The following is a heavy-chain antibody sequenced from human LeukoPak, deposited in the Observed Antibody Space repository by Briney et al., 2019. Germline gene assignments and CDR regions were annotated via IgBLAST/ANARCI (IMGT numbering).Heavy chain of an antibody. CDR2: ISGSGGST. J-gene: IGHJ4*02. Sequence: GGSLRLSCAASGFTFSSYAMSWVRQAPGKGLEWVSAISGSGGSTYYADSVKGRFTISRDNSKNTLYLQMNSLRAEDTAVYYCARVQQEYLLYPLGSFDYWGQGTLVTVSS. D-gene: IGHD2-15*01. CDR3: ARVQQEYLLYPLGSFDY. V-gene: IGHV3-23*01. CDR1: GFTFSSYA.